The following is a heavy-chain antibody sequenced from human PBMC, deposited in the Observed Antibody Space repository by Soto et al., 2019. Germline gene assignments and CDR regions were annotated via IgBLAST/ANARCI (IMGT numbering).Heavy chain of an antibody. CDR2: IYHPGST. CDR3: ASAHASDRYPY. CDR1: GGSISSGGYS. D-gene: IGHD3-10*01. J-gene: IGHJ4*02. V-gene: IGHV4-30-2*01. Sequence: QVQLQESGSGLVKPSQTLSLTCAVSGGSISSGGYSWSWIRQPPGKGLEWIGYIYHPGSTAYNPALYSRVTMSLDRSKHLFSLKLSTLAAADTAVFYCASAHASDRYPYSGQVSLVPVS.